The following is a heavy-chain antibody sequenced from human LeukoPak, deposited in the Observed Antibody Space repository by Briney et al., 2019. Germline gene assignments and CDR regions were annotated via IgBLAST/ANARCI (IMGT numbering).Heavy chain of an antibody. CDR3: ARASGYNSGFDY. CDR1: GYTFSSSY. J-gene: IGHJ4*02. Sequence: ASVKVSCKASGYTFSSSYMHWVRQAPGQGLEWMGWINPNSGGTNYAQKFQGRVTMTRDTSISTAYMELSRLRSDDTAVYYCARASGYNSGFDYWGQGTLVTVSS. CDR2: INPNSGGT. V-gene: IGHV1-2*02. D-gene: IGHD5-24*01.